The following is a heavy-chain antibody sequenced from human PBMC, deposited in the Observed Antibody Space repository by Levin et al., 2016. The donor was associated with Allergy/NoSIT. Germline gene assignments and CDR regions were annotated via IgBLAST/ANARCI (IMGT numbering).Heavy chain of an antibody. CDR2: ISAYNGNT. CDR3: ARAFDYYDSSGYYVGWFDP. Sequence: ASVKVSCKASGYTFTSYGISWVRQAPGQGLEWMGWISAYNGNTNYAQKLQGRVTMTTDTSTSTAYMELRSLRSDDTAVYYCARAFDYYDSSGYYVGWFDPWGQGTLVTVSS. V-gene: IGHV1-18*01. D-gene: IGHD3-22*01. CDR1: GYTFTSYG. J-gene: IGHJ5*02.